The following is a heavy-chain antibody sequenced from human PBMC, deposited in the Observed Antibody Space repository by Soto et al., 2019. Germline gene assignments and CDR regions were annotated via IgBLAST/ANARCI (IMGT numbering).Heavy chain of an antibody. CDR1: GGSISSGGYY. CDR3: ARVSGSSGHLDY. V-gene: IGHV4-31*03. Sequence: PSETLSLTCTVSGGSISSGGYYWSWIRQHPGKGLEWIGYIYYSGSTYYNPSLKSRVTISVDTSKNQFSLKLSSVTAADTAVYYCARVSGSSGHLDYWGQGTLVTVSS. J-gene: IGHJ4*02. CDR2: IYYSGST. D-gene: IGHD3-22*01.